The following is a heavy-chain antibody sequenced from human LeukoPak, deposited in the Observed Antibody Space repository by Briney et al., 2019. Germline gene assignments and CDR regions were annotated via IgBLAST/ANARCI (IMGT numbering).Heavy chain of an antibody. CDR1: GGSISSSSYY. CDR2: IYHSGST. V-gene: IGHV4-30-2*01. D-gene: IGHD3-22*01. Sequence: SETLSLTCTVSGGSISSSSYYWGWIRQPPGKGLEWIGYIYHSGSTYYNPSLKSRVTMSIDRSKNQFSLKLSSVTAADTAVYYCARAPNYFDSSGYSVGWFDPWGQGTLVTVSS. J-gene: IGHJ5*02. CDR3: ARAPNYFDSSGYSVGWFDP.